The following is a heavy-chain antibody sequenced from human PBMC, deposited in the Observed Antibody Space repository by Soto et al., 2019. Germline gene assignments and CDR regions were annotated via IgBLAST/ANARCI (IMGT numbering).Heavy chain of an antibody. Sequence: QVQLQESGPGLVKPSGTLSLTCGVSGRSISSSDWWSWIRQPPGKELEWIGEIYYTGNTNYSPSLESRVTMSVDKSKNQFSLKLTSVTAADTAVYYCVRRASGPFDVWGQGTMVTVSS. CDR1: GRSISSSDW. J-gene: IGHJ3*01. D-gene: IGHD2-8*02. V-gene: IGHV4-4*02. CDR3: VRRASGPFDV. CDR2: IYYTGNT.